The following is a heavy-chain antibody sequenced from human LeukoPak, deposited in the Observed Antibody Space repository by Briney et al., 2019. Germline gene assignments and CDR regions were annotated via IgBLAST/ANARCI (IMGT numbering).Heavy chain of an antibody. CDR3: QSRFLEWLLDY. Sequence: SETLSLTCTVSGGSISSNNYLWGWIRQPPGKGLEWIGSIYDSGSTYYNPSLKSRVTISVDTSKNQFSLKLNSVTAADTAMYYCQSRFLEWLLDYWGQGTLVTVSS. CDR2: IYDSGST. CDR1: GGSISSNNYL. J-gene: IGHJ4*02. D-gene: IGHD3-3*01. V-gene: IGHV4-39*01.